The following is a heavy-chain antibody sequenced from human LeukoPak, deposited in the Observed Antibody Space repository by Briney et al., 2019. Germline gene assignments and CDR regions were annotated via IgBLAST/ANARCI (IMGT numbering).Heavy chain of an antibody. CDR1: GFPFSAYW. J-gene: IGHJ4*02. Sequence: GGSLRLSCAPSGFPFSAYWMHWVRQVPGKGLLWFSRINPDGSVTDYADSVEGRFTIPRDNDKSMLYLQMKGLRDEDAAVYYCVTAGSYRFDNWGQGTLVTVSS. D-gene: IGHD3-10*01. CDR3: VTAGSYRFDN. V-gene: IGHV3-74*01. CDR2: INPDGSVT.